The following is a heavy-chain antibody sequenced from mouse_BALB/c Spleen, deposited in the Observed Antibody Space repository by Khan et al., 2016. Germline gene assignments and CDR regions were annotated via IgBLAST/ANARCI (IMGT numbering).Heavy chain of an antibody. V-gene: IGHV1-39*01. D-gene: IGHD2-1*01. J-gene: IGHJ1*01. Sequence: EVQLQESGAELEKPGASVKISCKASGYSFSGYNMNWVKQSNGKSLEWIGNIEPDYGSTSYNQKLKGKATLTVDKSSSTAYMQLKSLTSEDSAVYYCARSGNSFDFWGAGTTVTVSS. CDR3: ARSGNSFDF. CDR2: IEPDYGST. CDR1: GYSFSGYN.